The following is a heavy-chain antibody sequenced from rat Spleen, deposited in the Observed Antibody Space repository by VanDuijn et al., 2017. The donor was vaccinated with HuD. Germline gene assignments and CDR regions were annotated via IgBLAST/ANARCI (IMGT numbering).Heavy chain of an antibody. CDR2: ISYDGSST. V-gene: IGHV5-20*01. CDR1: GFTFSNYD. D-gene: IGHD1-1*01. J-gene: IGHJ1*01. Sequence: EVQLVESGGGLVQPGRSMKLSCAASGFTFSNYDMAWVRQAPTKGLEWVASISYDGSSTYYRDSVKGRFTISRDNAKSTLYLQMDSLRSEDTATYYCTRDGGTTVVDWYFDFWGPGTMVTVSS. CDR3: TRDGGTTVVDWYFDF.